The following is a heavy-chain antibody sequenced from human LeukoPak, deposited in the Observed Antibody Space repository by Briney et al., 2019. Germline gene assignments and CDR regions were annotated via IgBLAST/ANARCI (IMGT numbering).Heavy chain of an antibody. Sequence: SETLSLTCTVSGGSISSYYWNWIRQPPGKGLEWIGYIYYSGSTNYNPSLKSRVTISVDTSKNQFSLKLSSVTAADTAVYYCARGTRGVPDYWGQGTLVTVSS. D-gene: IGHD3-10*01. CDR1: GGSISSYY. CDR2: IYYSGST. CDR3: ARGTRGVPDY. V-gene: IGHV4-59*01. J-gene: IGHJ4*02.